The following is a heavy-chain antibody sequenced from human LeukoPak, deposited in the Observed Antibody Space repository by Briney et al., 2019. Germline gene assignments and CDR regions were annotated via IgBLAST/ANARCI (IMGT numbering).Heavy chain of an antibody. CDR1: GFTFSSYA. V-gene: IGHV3-30*10. Sequence: GGSLRLSCAASGFTFSSYAMSWVRQAPGKGLEWVAVISYDGSTKYYIDSVKGRFTISRDNSKNTLFLQMNSLRAEDAALYFCARVRSTTCLDYWGQGALVTVSS. J-gene: IGHJ4*02. CDR3: ARVRSTTCLDY. D-gene: IGHD6-13*01. CDR2: ISYDGSTK.